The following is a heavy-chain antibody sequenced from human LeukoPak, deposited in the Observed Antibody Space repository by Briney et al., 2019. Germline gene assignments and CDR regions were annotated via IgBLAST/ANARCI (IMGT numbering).Heavy chain of an antibody. CDR2: IRYDGSNK. CDR3: ARDGDTAMLINPFDY. CDR1: GFTFSNYG. J-gene: IGHJ4*02. V-gene: IGHV3-33*01. Sequence: GGSLRLSCAASGFTFSNYGMHWVRQAPGKGLEWVAVIRYDGSNKYCADSVKGRFSISRDNSKNTLYLQMNSLRAEDTAVYYCARDGDTAMLINPFDYWGQGTLVAVSS. D-gene: IGHD5-18*01.